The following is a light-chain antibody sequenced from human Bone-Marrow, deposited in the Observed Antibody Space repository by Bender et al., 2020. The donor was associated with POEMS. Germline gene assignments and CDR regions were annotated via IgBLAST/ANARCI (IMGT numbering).Light chain of an antibody. J-gene: IGLJ3*02. V-gene: IGLV3-1*01. CDR2: QDT. CDR3: AAWEDSLNGWV. CDR1: KLGHKY. Sequence: SYELTQPASVSVSPGQTVSITCSGDKLGHKYASWYQQKPGQSPVLVIYQDTKRPSGVPDRFSGSKSGTSASLAISGLQSEDEADYYCAAWEDSLNGWVFGGGTKLTVL.